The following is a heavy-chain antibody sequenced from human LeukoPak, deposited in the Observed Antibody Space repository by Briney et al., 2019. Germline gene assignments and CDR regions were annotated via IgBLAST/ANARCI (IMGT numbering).Heavy chain of an antibody. J-gene: IGHJ4*02. Sequence: PGRSLRLSCAASGFTFSSYGMHWVRQAPGKGLEWVAVIWNDGSNNYCADSVKGRFTISRDNSKNTLYPQMNSLRVEDTAVYYCARVRFYYDSSGYGFFDYWGQGALVTVSS. V-gene: IGHV3-33*01. CDR1: GFTFSSYG. D-gene: IGHD3-22*01. CDR3: ARVRFYYDSSGYGFFDY. CDR2: IWNDGSNN.